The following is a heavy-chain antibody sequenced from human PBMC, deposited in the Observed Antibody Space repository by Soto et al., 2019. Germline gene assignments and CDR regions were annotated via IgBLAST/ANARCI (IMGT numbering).Heavy chain of an antibody. Sequence: GGSLRLSCTASGFAFSNYAMSWVRQAPGKGLEWVSGISGSGGSTYYADSVKGRFTISRDNSKNTLYLEMNSLRVEDTAVYYCEWDSWGQGTLVTVSS. CDR2: ISGSGGST. CDR3: EWDS. J-gene: IGHJ5*01. CDR1: GFAFSNYA. D-gene: IGHD1-26*01. V-gene: IGHV3-23*01.